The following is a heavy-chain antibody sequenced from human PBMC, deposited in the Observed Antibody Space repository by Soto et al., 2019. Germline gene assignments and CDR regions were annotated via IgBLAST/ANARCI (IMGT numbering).Heavy chain of an antibody. CDR3: ARIQYGDYEGGAFDI. CDR2: IIPILGIA. D-gene: IGHD4-17*01. Sequence: QVQLVQSGAEVKKPGSSVKVSCKASGGTFSSYTISWVRQAPGQGLEWMGRIIPILGIANYAQKFQGRVTITADKATSTAYIELSSLRSEDTAVYYCARIQYGDYEGGAFDIWGQGTMVTV. J-gene: IGHJ3*02. CDR1: GGTFSSYT. V-gene: IGHV1-69*02.